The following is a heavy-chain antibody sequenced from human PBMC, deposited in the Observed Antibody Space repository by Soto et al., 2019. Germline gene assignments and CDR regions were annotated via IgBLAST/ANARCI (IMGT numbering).Heavy chain of an antibody. D-gene: IGHD5-12*01. Sequence: VSGPRGEPTQTLTLTCTFSGFSFTTAGVAVGWIRQTPGGALEWLTLIYYNDDRRFSPSLKTRLTITGDTSKNQVVLSLTNVDPGDTATYFCAHSDGGYEIIYFDFWGQGIPVTVSS. J-gene: IGHJ4*02. CDR1: GFSFTTAGVA. CDR3: AHSDGGYEIIYFDF. CDR2: IYYNDDR. V-gene: IGHV2-5*01.